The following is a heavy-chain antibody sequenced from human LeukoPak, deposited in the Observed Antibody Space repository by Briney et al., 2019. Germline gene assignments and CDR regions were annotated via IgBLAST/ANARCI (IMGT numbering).Heavy chain of an antibody. CDR1: GGSISSSSYY. Sequence: SETLSLTCTVSGGSISSSSYYWGWIRQPPGKGLEWIGSIYSGSTYYNPSLKSRVTISVDTSKNQFSLKLSSVTAADTAVYYCAREAIAAAGLYWGQGTLVTVSS. CDR2: IYSGST. J-gene: IGHJ4*02. V-gene: IGHV4-39*02. CDR3: AREAIAAAGLY. D-gene: IGHD6-13*01.